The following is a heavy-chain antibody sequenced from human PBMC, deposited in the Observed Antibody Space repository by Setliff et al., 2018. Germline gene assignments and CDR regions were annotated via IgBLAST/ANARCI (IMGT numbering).Heavy chain of an antibody. V-gene: IGHV4-59*01. CDR3: ANGWRNFDY. J-gene: IGHJ4*01. D-gene: IGHD6-19*01. CDR2: VYSNGNK. CDR1: GTSINTYY. Sequence: PSETLSLTCTVSGTSINTYYWTWIRQSPGKGLEWIGFVYSNGNKDYNPSLKSRVAFSVDTSQNHVSLKLSSVTPADTAAYFCANGWRNFDYWGQGILVTVSS.